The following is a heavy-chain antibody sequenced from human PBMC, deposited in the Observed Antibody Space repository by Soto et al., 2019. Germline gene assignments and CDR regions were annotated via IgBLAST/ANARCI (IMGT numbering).Heavy chain of an antibody. J-gene: IGHJ4*02. CDR2: IGTAGDT. CDR3: ARVGRLRFFDY. CDR1: GFTFSSYA. Sequence: EVQLVESGGGLVQPGGSLRLSCAASGFTFSSYATHWVRQATGKGLEWVSAIGTAGDTYYPGSVKGRFTISRENAKNSLYLQMNSLRAGDTAVYYCARVGRLRFFDYWGQGTLVTVS. V-gene: IGHV3-13*04. D-gene: IGHD5-12*01.